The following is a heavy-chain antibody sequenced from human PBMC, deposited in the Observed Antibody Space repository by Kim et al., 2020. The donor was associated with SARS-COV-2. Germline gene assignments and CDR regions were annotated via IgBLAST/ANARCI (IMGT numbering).Heavy chain of an antibody. CDR3: ARTGRALWFGEPNDY. CDR2: IKQDGSEK. Sequence: GGSLRLSCAASGFTFSSYWMSWVSQAPGKGLEWVANIKQDGSEKYYVDSVKGRFTISRDNAKNSLYLQMNSLRAEDTAVYYCARTGRALWFGEPNDYWGQGTLVTVSS. V-gene: IGHV3-7*03. J-gene: IGHJ4*02. CDR1: GFTFSSYW. D-gene: IGHD3-10*01.